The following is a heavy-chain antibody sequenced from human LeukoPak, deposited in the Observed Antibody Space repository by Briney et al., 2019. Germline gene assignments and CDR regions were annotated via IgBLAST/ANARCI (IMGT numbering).Heavy chain of an antibody. D-gene: IGHD2-15*01. Sequence: PGGSLRLSCAASGFTFSSYAMSWVRQAPGKGLEWVSAISSSGGSTYYADSVKGRFTISRDNSKNTLYLQMNGLRAEDTAVYYCAKDLDAAFDYWGQGTLVTVSS. CDR1: GFTFSSYA. CDR2: ISSSGGST. V-gene: IGHV3-23*01. J-gene: IGHJ4*02. CDR3: AKDLDAAFDY.